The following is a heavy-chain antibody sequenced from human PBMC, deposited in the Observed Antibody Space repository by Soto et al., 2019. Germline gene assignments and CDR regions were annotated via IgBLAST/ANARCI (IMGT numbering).Heavy chain of an antibody. Sequence: EVQLVQSGAEVKKSGESLKISCKGSGYNFNTYCVVWLRQMPGKGLEWVGIMCPRDSDTRYSPSSHGQVTISADKSITPAYLQWSSLKASDTAIYYCARRAFCGGDCTARPRDYYGMDVWGQGTAVTVSS. J-gene: IGHJ6*02. CDR1: GYNFNTYC. D-gene: IGHD2-21*02. V-gene: IGHV5-51*03. CDR3: ARRAFCGGDCTARPRDYYGMDV. CDR2: MCPRDSDT.